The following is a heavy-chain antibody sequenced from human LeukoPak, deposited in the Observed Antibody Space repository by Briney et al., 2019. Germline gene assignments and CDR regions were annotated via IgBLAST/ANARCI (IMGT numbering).Heavy chain of an antibody. D-gene: IGHD6-13*01. J-gene: IGHJ4*02. CDR3: AREEYSSDWYGHDS. V-gene: IGHV4-39*07. Sequence: PSETLSLTCTVSGGSIRSSSYYWGWIRQPPGKGLEWIGSIYYTGTTFDNPSLKSRVTLSVDTSKNQFSLRLTSVTAADTAFYYCAREEYSSDWYGHDSWGQGTLVTVSS. CDR1: GGSIRSSSYY. CDR2: IYYTGTT.